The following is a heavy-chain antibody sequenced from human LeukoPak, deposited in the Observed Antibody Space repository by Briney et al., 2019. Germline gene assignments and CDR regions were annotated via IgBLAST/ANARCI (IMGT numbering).Heavy chain of an antibody. CDR2: FEPADGKT. CDR3: ASLEGTGY. CDR1: GDTLTYFS. Sequence: ASVKVSCKVSGDTLTYFSIHWVRQAPGKGLDWMGGFEPADGKTIYAQKFQGRVTMTEDTSTDTAYLQLSSLRSEDTAVYYCASLEGTGYWGQGTLVTVSS. V-gene: IGHV1-24*01. D-gene: IGHD1-1*01. J-gene: IGHJ4*02.